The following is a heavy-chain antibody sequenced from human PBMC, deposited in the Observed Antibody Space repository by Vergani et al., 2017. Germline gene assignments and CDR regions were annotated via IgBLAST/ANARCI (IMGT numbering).Heavy chain of an antibody. CDR1: GGSISSSSYY. D-gene: IGHD6-13*01. Sequence: QLQLQESGPGLVKPSETLSLTCTVSGGSISSSSYYWGWIRQPPGKGLGWIGSIYYSGSTYYNPSLKSRVTISVDTSKNQFSLKLSSVTAADTAVYYCARLHYSSSWDIWGQGTLVTVSS. J-gene: IGHJ4*02. V-gene: IGHV4-39*01. CDR2: IYYSGST. CDR3: ARLHYSSSWDI.